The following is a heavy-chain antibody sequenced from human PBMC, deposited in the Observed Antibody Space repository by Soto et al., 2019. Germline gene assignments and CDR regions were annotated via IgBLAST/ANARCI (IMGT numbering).Heavy chain of an antibody. CDR3: ARGCSSNDCYTNYYYYYAMDV. Sequence: QVQLVESGGGVVQPGRSLRLSCAASGFTFSSYAMRWARQAPGKGLEWVAVISYDGRKKDYADSVKGRFTISRDNSNNTVYLQMNGLRAEDTAVYYCARGCSSNDCYTNYYYYYAMDVWGHGTTVTVSS. CDR2: ISYDGRKK. CDR1: GFTFSSYA. V-gene: IGHV3-30*04. J-gene: IGHJ6*02. D-gene: IGHD2-2*02.